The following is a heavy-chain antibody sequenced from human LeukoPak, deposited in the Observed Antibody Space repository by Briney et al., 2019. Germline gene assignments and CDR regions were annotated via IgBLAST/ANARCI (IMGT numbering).Heavy chain of an antibody. CDR1: GGTFSSYA. CDR2: IIPILGIA. J-gene: IGHJ4*02. Sequence: SVKVSCKASGGTFSSYAISWVRQAPGQGLEWMGRIIPILGIANYAQKFQGRVTITADKSTSTAYMGLSSLRSEDTAVYYCARDRPYTGGWRGFDYWGQGTLVTVSS. V-gene: IGHV1-69*04. CDR3: ARDRPYTGGWRGFDY. D-gene: IGHD6-19*01.